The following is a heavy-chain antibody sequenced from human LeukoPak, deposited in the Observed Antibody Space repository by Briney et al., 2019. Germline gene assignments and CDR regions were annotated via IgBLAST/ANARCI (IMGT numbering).Heavy chain of an antibody. D-gene: IGHD2-15*01. CDR1: GFTFSSYS. V-gene: IGHV3-21*01. CDR2: ISSSSNYI. J-gene: IGHJ6*02. Sequence: GGSLRLSCAASGFTFSSYSMNWVRQAPGKGLEWVSSISSSSNYIYYADSVKGRFTISRDNAKNSLYLQMNSLRAEDTAVYYCAGLGYCSGGSCYSGYYGMDVWGQGTTVTVS. CDR3: AGLGYCSGGSCYSGYYGMDV.